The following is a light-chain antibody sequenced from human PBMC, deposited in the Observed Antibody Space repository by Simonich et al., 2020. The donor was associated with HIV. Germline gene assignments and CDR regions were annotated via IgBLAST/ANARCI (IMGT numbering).Light chain of an antibody. V-gene: IGLV2-8*01. CDR3: SSYTSSSTWV. CDR1: SSDVGGYNF. Sequence: QSALTQPPSASGSPGQSVTISCTGTSSDVGGYNFVSWYQQHPGKAPKLMIYEVRQRPSGVPERFSGSKSGNTASLTISGLQAEDEADYYCSSYTSSSTWVFGGGTKLTAL. CDR2: EVR. J-gene: IGLJ3*02.